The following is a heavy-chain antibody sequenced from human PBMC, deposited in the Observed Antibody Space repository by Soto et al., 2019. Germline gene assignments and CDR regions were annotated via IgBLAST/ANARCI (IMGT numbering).Heavy chain of an antibody. CDR1: GATLNTFINYG. CDR2: IIPVFGAA. CDR3: ARGAAKKIVVLMYEALEI. D-gene: IGHD3-22*01. V-gene: IGHV1-69*12. J-gene: IGHJ3*02. Sequence: QVQLVQSGAEVKKPGSSVRVSCKASGATLNTFINYGITWVRQAPGQGLEWMGGIIPVFGAANHAQKFQGRVTIRADESKRTGNIELSSLASQDTSVYYCARGAAKKIVVLMYEALEIWGQGTMVTVSS.